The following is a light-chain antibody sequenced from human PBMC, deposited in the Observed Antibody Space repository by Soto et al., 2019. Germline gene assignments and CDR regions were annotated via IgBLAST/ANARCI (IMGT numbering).Light chain of an antibody. CDR2: EVS. CDR3: CSYAGSSTFL. V-gene: IGLV2-23*02. CDR1: SSDVGNYNL. J-gene: IGLJ2*01. Sequence: QSALTQPASVSGSPGQSITISCTGTSSDVGNYNLVSWYQQHPGKAPKLMIYEVSKRPSGVSNRFSGSKSANTASLTISGLQAEDEADYYCCSYAGSSTFLFGGGTQLTVL.